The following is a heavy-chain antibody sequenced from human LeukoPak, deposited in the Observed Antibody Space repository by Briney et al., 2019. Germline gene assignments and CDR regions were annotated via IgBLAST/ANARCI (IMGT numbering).Heavy chain of an antibody. CDR1: GFTFSSYA. D-gene: IGHD7-27*01. CDR3: APDGAGEYYYGMDV. CDR2: ISGSGGST. V-gene: IGHV3-23*01. J-gene: IGHJ6*02. Sequence: GGSLRLSCAASGFTFSSYAMSWVRQAPGEGLEWVSAISGSGGSTYYADSVKGRFTISRDNSKNTLYLQMNSLRAEDTAVYYCAPDGAGEYYYGMDVWGQGTTVTVSS.